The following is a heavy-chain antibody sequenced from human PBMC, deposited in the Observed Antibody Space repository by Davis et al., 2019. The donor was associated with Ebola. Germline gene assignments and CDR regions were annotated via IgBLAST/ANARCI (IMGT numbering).Heavy chain of an antibody. Sequence: MPGGSLRLSCTVSGGSISDYYWSWIRQSPGKGLEWIGCIYDSGTTNNKPSLKSRVTGRTNYNPSLQSRVTMSVDTSKNQFSLRLSSVTAADTAVYYCARLRVYDYDLLTDYPNWLDPWGQGTLVTVSS. CDR2: IYDSGTT. CDR1: GGSISDYY. V-gene: IGHV4-59*01. J-gene: IGHJ5*02. CDR3: ARLRVYDYDLLTDYPNWLDP. D-gene: IGHD3-9*01.